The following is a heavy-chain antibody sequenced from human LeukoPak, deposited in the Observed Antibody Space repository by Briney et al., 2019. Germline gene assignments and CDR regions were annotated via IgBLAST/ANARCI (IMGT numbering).Heavy chain of an antibody. CDR1: GGSISSGSYY. V-gene: IGHV4-61*02. CDR2: IYTSGST. Sequence: SSETLSLTCTVSGGSISSGSYYWSWIRQPAGKGLEWIGRIYTSGSTNYNPSLKSRVTISVDTSKNQFSLKLSSVTAADTAVYYCARTYYDILTGENVAFDIWGQGTMVTVSS. J-gene: IGHJ3*02. CDR3: ARTYYDILTGENVAFDI. D-gene: IGHD3-9*01.